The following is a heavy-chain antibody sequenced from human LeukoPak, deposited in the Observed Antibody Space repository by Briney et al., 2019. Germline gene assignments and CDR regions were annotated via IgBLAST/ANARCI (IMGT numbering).Heavy chain of an antibody. CDR2: IYGGGST. J-gene: IGHJ6*02. Sequence: PGGSLRLSCAASGFTVNNNYMSWVRQAPGKGPEWVSVIYGGGSTYYADSVKGRFTISRDNSRNTLYLQMNILRDEDTAVYYCARDRGEPWYYYYAMDVWGQGTTVTVSS. V-gene: IGHV3-53*01. CDR3: ARDRGEPWYYYYAMDV. CDR1: GFTVNNNY.